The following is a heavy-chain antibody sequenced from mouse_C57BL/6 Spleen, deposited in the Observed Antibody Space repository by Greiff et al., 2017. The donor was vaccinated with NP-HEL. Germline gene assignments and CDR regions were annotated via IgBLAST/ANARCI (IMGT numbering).Heavy chain of an antibody. V-gene: IGHV1-80*01. Sequence: QVQLQQSGAELVKPGASVKISCKASGYAFSSYWMNWVKQRPGKGLEWIGQIYPGDGDTNYNGKFKGKATLTADKSSSTAYMQLSSLTSEDSAVYFCARSPYGSSFDYWGQGTTLTFSS. CDR3: ARSPYGSSFDY. CDR1: GYAFSSYW. D-gene: IGHD1-1*01. J-gene: IGHJ2*01. CDR2: IYPGDGDT.